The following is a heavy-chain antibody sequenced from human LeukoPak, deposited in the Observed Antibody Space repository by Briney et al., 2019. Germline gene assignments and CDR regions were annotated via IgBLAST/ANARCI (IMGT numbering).Heavy chain of an antibody. D-gene: IGHD4-17*01. CDR2: ISIDNGVR. Sequence: ASVKVSCKTSGYTFTDYYLYWVRHAPGQGPKWMGLISIDNGVRKIAQKLQRKVTMTRHTSINTIYMELGRLTCDDTAVYYCASKTTALDYWGQGTQISV. V-gene: IGHV1-2*06. CDR1: GYTFTDYY. J-gene: IGHJ4*02. CDR3: ASKTTALDY.